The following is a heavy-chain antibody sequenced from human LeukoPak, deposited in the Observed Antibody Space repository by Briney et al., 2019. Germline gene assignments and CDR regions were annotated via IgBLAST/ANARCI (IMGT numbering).Heavy chain of an antibody. J-gene: IGHJ4*02. Sequence: PRGSLRLSCAASGLTFSGQWMNGVRQAPGQGLEWVANIKYDGSEEYYADSVKGRFTISRDNAKNSLSLQMNYVRAGDTAIYYCAYTNHLTYWGQGTLVTVSS. V-gene: IGHV3-7*01. CDR1: GLTFSGQW. CDR3: AYTNHLTY. CDR2: IKYDGSEE. D-gene: IGHD3-16*01.